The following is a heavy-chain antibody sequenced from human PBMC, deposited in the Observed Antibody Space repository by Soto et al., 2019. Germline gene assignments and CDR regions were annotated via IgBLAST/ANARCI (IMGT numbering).Heavy chain of an antibody. J-gene: IGHJ3*01. D-gene: IGHD2-15*01. CDR2: SYLRSKWYN. Sequence: QIQLQQSGPGLVKPSQTLSLTCVISGDSVSTNSATWNWIRQSPSRGLEWLGRSYLRSKWYNEYAVSVKSRIAITQDTAQNLFSLQLSPVTPEDTAVYFCATAAVAFDAFELWGQGTVVTVSS. CDR3: ATAAVAFDAFEL. CDR1: GDSVSTNSAT. V-gene: IGHV6-1*01.